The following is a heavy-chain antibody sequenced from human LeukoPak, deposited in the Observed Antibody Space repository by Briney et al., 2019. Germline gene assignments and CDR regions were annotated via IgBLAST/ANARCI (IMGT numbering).Heavy chain of an antibody. CDR3: ARESSSYSLFDY. D-gene: IGHD3-22*01. V-gene: IGHV4-59*01. CDR2: IYYSGST. CDR1: GGSISSYY. Sequence: SETLSLTCTVSGGSISSYYWSWIRQPPGKGLEWIGYIYYSGSTNHNPSLKSRVTISVDTSKNQFSLKLSSVTAADTAVYYCARESSSYSLFDYWGQGTLVTVSS. J-gene: IGHJ4*02.